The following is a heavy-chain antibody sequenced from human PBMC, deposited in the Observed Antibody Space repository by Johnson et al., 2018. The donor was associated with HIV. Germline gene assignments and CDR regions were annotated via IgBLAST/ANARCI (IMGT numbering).Heavy chain of an antibody. CDR3: ARTNWNDDAGGAIDI. V-gene: IGHV3-30-3*01. Sequence: VQLVESGGGVVQPGRSLRLSCAASGFTFSSYAMHWVRQAPGKGLEWVAVISYDGSNKYYADSVKGRFTISRDNSKNTLYLQMGSLRIEDGAVYYCARTNWNDDAGGAIDIWGQGTTVTVSS. CDR1: GFTFSSYA. CDR2: ISYDGSNK. J-gene: IGHJ3*02. D-gene: IGHD1-1*01.